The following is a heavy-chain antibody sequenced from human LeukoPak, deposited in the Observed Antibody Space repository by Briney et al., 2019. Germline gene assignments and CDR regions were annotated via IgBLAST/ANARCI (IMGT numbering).Heavy chain of an antibody. CDR3: ARLGGATSPFGY. V-gene: IGHV4-34*01. CDR1: GGSFSGYY. D-gene: IGHD1-26*01. CDR2: INHSGST. Sequence: SETLSLTCAVYGGSFSGYYWSWIRQPPGKGLEWIGEINHSGSTNYNPSLKSRVTISVDTSKNQFSLKLSSVTAADTAIYYCARLGGATSPFGYWGQGTLVTVSS. J-gene: IGHJ4*02.